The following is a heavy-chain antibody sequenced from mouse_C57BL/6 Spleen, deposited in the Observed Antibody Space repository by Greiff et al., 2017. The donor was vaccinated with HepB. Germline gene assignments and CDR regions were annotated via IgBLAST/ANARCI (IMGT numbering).Heavy chain of an antibody. CDR2: IDPSDSYT. V-gene: IGHV1-50*01. CDR3: ARTGPYFDY. D-gene: IGHD4-1*01. CDR1: GYTFTSYW. J-gene: IGHJ2*01. Sequence: VQLQQPGAELVKPGASVKLSCKASGYTFTSYWMQWVKQRPGQGLEWIGEIDPSDSYTNYNQKFKGKATLTVDTSSSTAYMQLSSLTSEDSAVYYCARTGPYFDYWGQGTTLTVSS.